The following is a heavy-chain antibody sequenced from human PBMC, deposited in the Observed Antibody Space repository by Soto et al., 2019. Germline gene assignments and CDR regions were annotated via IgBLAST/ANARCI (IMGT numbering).Heavy chain of an antibody. D-gene: IGHD3-16*01. J-gene: IGHJ4*02. V-gene: IGHV1-69*12. CDR3: ARGQTGGGWGYGFDY. Sequence: QVQLVQSGAEVKKPGSSVKVSCKASGGTFSSYAIDWVRQAPGQGLEWMGGIIPIFGTADYAQKFQGRVTXXADESTRTAYMELSSLRSEDTAVYSCARGQTGGGWGYGFDYWGQGTLVTVSS. CDR1: GGTFSSYA. CDR2: IIPIFGTA.